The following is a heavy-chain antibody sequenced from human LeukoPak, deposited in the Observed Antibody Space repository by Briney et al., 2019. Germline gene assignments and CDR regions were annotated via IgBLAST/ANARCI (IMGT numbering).Heavy chain of an antibody. CDR1: GYTFANYD. V-gene: IGHV1-46*01. CDR2: INPGGGST. Sequence: ASVKVSCKASGYTFANYDINWVRQATGQGLEWMGIINPGGGSTTYAQKFQDRVTMTRDTSTSTVYMELSSLRSEDTAVYYCARERATYGFDIWGQGTMVTVAS. J-gene: IGHJ3*02. CDR3: ARERATYGFDI.